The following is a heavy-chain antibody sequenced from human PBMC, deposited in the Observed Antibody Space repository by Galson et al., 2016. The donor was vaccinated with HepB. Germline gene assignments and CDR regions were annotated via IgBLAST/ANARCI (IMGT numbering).Heavy chain of an antibody. CDR3: ARVGRFLNWFDP. Sequence: SETLSLTCAVYGGSFSGYYWSWIRQPPGKGLEWIGEINHSGSTNYNPSLKSRVTISADTSKNQFSLKLSSVTAADTAVYYCARVGRFLNWFDPWGQGTLVTVSS. CDR1: GGSFSGYY. J-gene: IGHJ5*02. CDR2: INHSGST. D-gene: IGHD3-3*01. V-gene: IGHV4-34*01.